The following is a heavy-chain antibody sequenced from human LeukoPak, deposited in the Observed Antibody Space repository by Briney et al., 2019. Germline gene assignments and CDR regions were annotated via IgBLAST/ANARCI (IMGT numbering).Heavy chain of an antibody. D-gene: IGHD1-7*01. Sequence: SETLSLTCTVSGGSISSFYWSWIRQHPGKGLEWIGYIYYSGSTYYNPSLKSRVTISVDTSKNQFSLKLSSVTAADTAVYYCARRELHYYGMDVWGQGTTVTVSS. CDR2: IYYSGST. CDR3: ARRELHYYGMDV. V-gene: IGHV4-59*06. J-gene: IGHJ6*02. CDR1: GGSISSFY.